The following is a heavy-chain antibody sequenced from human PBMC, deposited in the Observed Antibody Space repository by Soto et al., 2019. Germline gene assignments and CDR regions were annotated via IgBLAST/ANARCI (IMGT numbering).Heavy chain of an antibody. Sequence: GGSLRLSCAASGFTFSSYGMHWVRQAPGKGLEWVXSXSXXXDXTXXXDXXXXQFTISRDNSKNTLYLRMENLRAEDTAVFYCAKARDTIGWFPFDPWGQGTLVTVSS. D-gene: IGHD6-19*01. CDR2: XSXXXDXT. CDR3: AKARDTIGWFPFDP. CDR1: GFTFSSYG. V-gene: IGHV3-23*01. J-gene: IGHJ5*02.